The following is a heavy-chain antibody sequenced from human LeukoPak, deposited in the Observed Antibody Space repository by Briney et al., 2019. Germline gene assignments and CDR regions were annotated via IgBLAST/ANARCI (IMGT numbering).Heavy chain of an antibody. D-gene: IGHD1-1*01. CDR3: ARAHGNQVYYNSIDP. J-gene: IGHJ5*02. CDR2: FYNSGSF. CDR1: GGSISSYY. V-gene: IGHV4-4*07. Sequence: SETLSLTCTVSGGSISSYYWGWIRQPAGKGLEWIGHFYNSGSFDYNPSLESRVTISVDTSKNQFSLKLSSVTAADTAVYYCARAHGNQVYYNSIDPWGQGTLVTVSS.